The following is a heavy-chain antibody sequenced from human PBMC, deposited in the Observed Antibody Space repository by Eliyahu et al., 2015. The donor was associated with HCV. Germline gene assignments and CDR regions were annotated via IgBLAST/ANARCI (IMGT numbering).Heavy chain of an antibody. CDR3: AREKWSAGIWHPNFYGMDV. CDR2: IYYSGST. Sequence: QVQLQESGPGLVKPSETLSLTCTVSGGSTSSYYWSWIRLPPGKGLEWIGFIYYSGSTKYNPSLKSRATISLDTPKNQFSLKLSSVTAADTAVYYCAREKWSAGIWHPNFYGMDVWGQGTTVTVSS. D-gene: IGHD2-15*01. CDR1: GGSTSSYY. V-gene: IGHV4-59*01. J-gene: IGHJ6*02.